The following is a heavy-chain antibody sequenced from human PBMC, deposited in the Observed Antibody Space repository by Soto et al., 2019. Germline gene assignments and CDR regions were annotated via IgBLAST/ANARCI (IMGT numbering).Heavy chain of an antibody. CDR3: ARGYGSGSLGNRFDP. CDR1: GFTFSDHY. CDR2: SRNKANSYTT. Sequence: EVQLVESGGGLVQPGGSLRLSCAASGFTFSDHYMDWVRQAPGKGLEWVGRSRNKANSYTTEYAASVKGRFSISRDDSKKSLYLQMNSLKTEDTAVYYCARGYGSGSLGNRFDPWGQGTLVTVSS. J-gene: IGHJ5*02. V-gene: IGHV3-72*01. D-gene: IGHD3-10*01.